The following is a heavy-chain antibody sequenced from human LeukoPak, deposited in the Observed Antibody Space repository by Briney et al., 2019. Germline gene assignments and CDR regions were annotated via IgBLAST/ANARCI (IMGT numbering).Heavy chain of an antibody. CDR1: GYTLTELS. D-gene: IGHD5-18*01. CDR2: FDPEDGET. Sequence: SVRVSCKVSGYTLTELSMHWVRQAPGKGLEWMGGFDPEDGETIYAQKFQGRVTMTEDTSTDTAYMELSSLRSEDTAVYYCATEKVGRRGIQLWLYYGMDVWGQGTTVTVSS. CDR3: ATEKVGRRGIQLWLYYGMDV. V-gene: IGHV1-24*01. J-gene: IGHJ6*02.